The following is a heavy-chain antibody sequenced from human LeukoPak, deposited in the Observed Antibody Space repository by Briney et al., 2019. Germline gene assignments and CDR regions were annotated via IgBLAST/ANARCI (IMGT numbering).Heavy chain of an antibody. J-gene: IGHJ4*02. CDR1: GGSIRNYY. Sequence: SETLSLTCTVSGGSIRNYYWSWIRQPPGKGLEWIGYIYYSGSTNYNPSLKSRVTISIDTSKNQFSLKLSSVTAADTAVYYCARDFDYWGQGTPVTVSS. CDR2: IYYSGST. CDR3: ARDFDY. V-gene: IGHV4-59*01.